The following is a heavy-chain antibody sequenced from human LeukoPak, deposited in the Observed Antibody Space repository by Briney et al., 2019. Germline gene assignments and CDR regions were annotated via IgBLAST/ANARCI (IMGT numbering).Heavy chain of an antibody. D-gene: IGHD5-12*01. V-gene: IGHV1-2*06. J-gene: IGHJ4*02. CDR2: INPNSGGT. CDR1: GYTFTGYY. CDR3: ARDRDLRHRSGSFDY. Sequence: EASVKVSCKASGYTFTGYYMHWVRQAPGQGLEWMGRINPNSGGTNYAQKFQGRVTMTRDTSISTAYMELSSLRSEDTAVYYCARDRDLRHRSGSFDYWGQGTLVTVSS.